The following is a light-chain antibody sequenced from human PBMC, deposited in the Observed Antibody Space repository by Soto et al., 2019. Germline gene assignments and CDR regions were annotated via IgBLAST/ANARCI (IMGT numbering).Light chain of an antibody. J-gene: IGKJ1*01. CDR3: QKYNSYSK. CDR2: KAS. Sequence: DIQMTQSPSTLSASVGDRVTITCRASQSISSWLAWYQQKPGKAPKLLIYKASSLESGVPSRFSGSGSGTEYTRTTSCLQPDDFATYYRQKYNSYSKLGQGTKVEIK. V-gene: IGKV1-5*03. CDR1: QSISSW.